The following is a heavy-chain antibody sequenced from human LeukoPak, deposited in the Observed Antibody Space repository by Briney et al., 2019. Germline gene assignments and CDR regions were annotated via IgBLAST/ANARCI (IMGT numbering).Heavy chain of an antibody. CDR3: ARTLYYDFWRGYPSGQYYYYMDV. J-gene: IGHJ6*03. Sequence: SETLSLTCTVSGGSISSHYWSWIRQPPGKGLGWIGYVYYSGSTNYNPSLKSRVTISVDTSKNQFSLKLSSVTAVDTAVYYCARTLYYDFWRGYPSGQYYYYMDVWGKGTTVTVSS. D-gene: IGHD3-3*01. V-gene: IGHV4-59*11. CDR1: GGSISSHY. CDR2: VYYSGST.